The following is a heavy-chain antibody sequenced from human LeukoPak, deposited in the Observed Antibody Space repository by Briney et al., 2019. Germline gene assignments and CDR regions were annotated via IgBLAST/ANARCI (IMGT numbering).Heavy chain of an antibody. CDR2: ISSSGSTI. CDR1: GFTFSSYE. D-gene: IGHD1-26*01. CDR3: ARSSVIVGGAIDY. J-gene: IGHJ4*02. V-gene: IGHV3-48*03. Sequence: GGSLRLSCAASGFTFSSYEMNWVRQAPGKGLEWVSYISSSGSTIYYADSVKGRFTISRDNAKNSPYLQMNSLRAEDTAVYYCARSSVIVGGAIDYWGQGTLVTVSS.